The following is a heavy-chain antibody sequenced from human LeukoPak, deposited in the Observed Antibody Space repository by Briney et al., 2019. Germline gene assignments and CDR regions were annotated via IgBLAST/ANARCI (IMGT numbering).Heavy chain of an antibody. V-gene: IGHV3-21*01. CDR2: IYSSSHYI. J-gene: IGHJ6*03. CDR1: GFTFSSDW. D-gene: IGHD2-2*01. CDR3: ARVFVVVPGATRNYYYMDV. Sequence: GGSLRLSCEASGFTFSSDWMHWVRQAPGKGLEWVSSIYSSSHYIYYADSVKGRFTISRDNAKSSLYLQMNSLRAEDTAVYYCARVFVVVPGATRNYYYMDVWGKGTTVTVSS.